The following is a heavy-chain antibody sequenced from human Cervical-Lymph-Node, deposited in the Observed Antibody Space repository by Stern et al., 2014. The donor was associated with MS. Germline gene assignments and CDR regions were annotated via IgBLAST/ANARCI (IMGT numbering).Heavy chain of an antibody. CDR3: ILATIIRDY. CDR1: GFTFSSYG. J-gene: IGHJ4*02. Sequence: VQMVESGGGVVQPGRSLRLSCAASGFTFSSYGMYWVRQVPGKGLEWVAILSYDGSKKYYADSVKGRFTISRDNSKNTLYLQMNSLKTDDTAVYYCILATIIRDYWGQGTLVTVSS. D-gene: IGHD5-24*01. CDR2: LSYDGSKK. V-gene: IGHV3-30*03.